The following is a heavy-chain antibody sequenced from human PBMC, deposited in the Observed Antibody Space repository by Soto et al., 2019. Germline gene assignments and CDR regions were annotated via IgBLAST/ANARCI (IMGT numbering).Heavy chain of an antibody. Sequence: ASVKVSCKASGYTFTSYYMHWVRQAPGQGLEWMGIINPSGGSTSYAQKFQGRVTMTRDTSTSTVCMELSSLRSEDTAVYYCERRSRDRGNSGDAFDIWGQGTMVTVSS. CDR1: GYTFTSYY. V-gene: IGHV1-46*01. CDR3: ERRSRDRGNSGDAFDI. CDR2: INPSGGST. D-gene: IGHD2-21*02. J-gene: IGHJ3*02.